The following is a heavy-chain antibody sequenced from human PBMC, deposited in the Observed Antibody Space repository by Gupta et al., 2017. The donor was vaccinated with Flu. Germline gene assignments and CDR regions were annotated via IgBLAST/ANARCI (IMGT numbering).Heavy chain of an antibody. CDR3: AKHTVTNYFDS. D-gene: IGHD4-17*01. V-gene: IGHV3-23*01. CDR2: ISGSAGST. Sequence: WVRQAPGKGLEWVSAISGSAGSTYYADSVKGRFTISRDNSKGTLYLQVNSLRAEDTALYYCAKHTVTNYFDSWGQGTLVTVSS. J-gene: IGHJ4*02.